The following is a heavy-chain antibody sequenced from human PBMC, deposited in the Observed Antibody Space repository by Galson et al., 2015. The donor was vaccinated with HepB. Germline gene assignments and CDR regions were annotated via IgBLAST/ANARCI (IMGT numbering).Heavy chain of an antibody. Sequence: CAISGDSVSSNSAAWNWIRQSPSRGLEWLGRTSYRSKWYNDYAVSVKSRITINPDTSKNQFSLQLNSVAPEDTAVYYCARDGPRRAGTRKFGGTYYYYGMDVWGQGTTVTVSS. D-gene: IGHD1-7*01. J-gene: IGHJ6*02. CDR2: TSYRSKWYN. V-gene: IGHV6-1*01. CDR3: ARDGPRRAGTRKFGGTYYYYGMDV. CDR1: GDSVSSNSAA.